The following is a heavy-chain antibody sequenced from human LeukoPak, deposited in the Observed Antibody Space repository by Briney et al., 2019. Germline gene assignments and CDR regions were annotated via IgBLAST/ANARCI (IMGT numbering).Heavy chain of an antibody. J-gene: IGHJ3*01. V-gene: IGHV3-33*08. CDR1: GFTFSSYS. CDR3: ARAGDAFDL. CDR2: IWYDGSDE. Sequence: GGSLRLSCAASGFTFSSYSMNWVRQAPGKGLEWVAVIWYDGSDEYYTDSVKGRFTIFRDNSKNTLYLQMNSLRAEDTAIYYCARAGDAFDLWGQGTMVTVSS.